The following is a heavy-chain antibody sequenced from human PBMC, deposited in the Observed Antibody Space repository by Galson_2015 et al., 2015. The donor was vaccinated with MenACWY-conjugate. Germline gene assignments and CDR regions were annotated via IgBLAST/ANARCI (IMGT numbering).Heavy chain of an antibody. D-gene: IGHD1-26*01. V-gene: IGHV4-34*01. CDR2: INHSGST. Sequence: TLSLTCAVYGGSFSGYYWSWIRQPPGKGLEWIGEINHSGSTNYNPSLKSRVTISVDTSKNQFSLKVTSVTAADTAVYYCARDGKAFDSWGQGTLVTVSS. CDR1: GGSFSGYY. J-gene: IGHJ5*01. CDR3: ARDGKAFDS.